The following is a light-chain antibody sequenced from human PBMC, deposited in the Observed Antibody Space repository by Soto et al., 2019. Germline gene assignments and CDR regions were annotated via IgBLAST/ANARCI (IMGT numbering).Light chain of an antibody. V-gene: IGLV2-23*01. Sequence: QSVVTQPACVSGSPGQSITISCTGTSSDVGSYNLVSWYQQHPGKAPKLMIYEGSKRPSGVSNRFSGSKSGNTASLTISGLQAEDEADYYCCSYAGSYVFGTGTKLTVL. CDR1: SSDVGSYNL. CDR2: EGS. J-gene: IGLJ1*01. CDR3: CSYAGSYV.